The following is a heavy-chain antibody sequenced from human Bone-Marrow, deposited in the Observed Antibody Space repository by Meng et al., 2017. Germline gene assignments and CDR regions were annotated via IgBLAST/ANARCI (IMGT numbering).Heavy chain of an antibody. CDR3: ARGQYFSWWELLPAFWFDP. CDR1: GGSISSPNW. V-gene: IGHV4-4*02. J-gene: IGHJ5*02. CDR2: IYHSGST. D-gene: IGHD1-26*01. Sequence: GQRQEAGPGLVKPSGTLSLTCAVSGGSISSPNWWSWVRQPPGRGLEWIGEIYHSGSTTYNPSLLSRVTISVDKSKNQFSLKLSSVTAADTAVYYCARGQYFSWWELLPAFWFDPWGQGTLVTVSS.